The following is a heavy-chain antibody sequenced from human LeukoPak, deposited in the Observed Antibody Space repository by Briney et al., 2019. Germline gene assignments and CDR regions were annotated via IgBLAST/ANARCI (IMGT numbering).Heavy chain of an antibody. CDR2: IYYSGTT. Sequence: PSQTLSLTCTVSGGSISSGDYYWSWIRQHPGKGLEWIGYIYYSGTTYYNPSLKSRVTISVDMSNNQFSLKLSSVTAADTAVYYCARAQRTTVTTSFYSDYWGQGTLVTVSS. CDR1: GGSISSGDYY. D-gene: IGHD4-17*01. V-gene: IGHV4-31*03. CDR3: ARAQRTTVTTSFYSDY. J-gene: IGHJ4*02.